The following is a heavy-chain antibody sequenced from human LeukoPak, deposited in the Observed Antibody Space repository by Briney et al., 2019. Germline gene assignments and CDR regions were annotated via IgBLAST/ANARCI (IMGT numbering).Heavy chain of an antibody. Sequence: SETLSLTCTVSGGSISSSSYYWGWIRQPPGKGLEWIGSIFYSGSTYYNPSLKSRVTISVDTSKNQFSLKLSSVTAADTAVYYCARPRVSGNWFDPWGQGTLVTVSS. V-gene: IGHV4-39*01. J-gene: IGHJ5*02. D-gene: IGHD6-13*01. CDR2: IFYSGST. CDR1: GGSISSSSYY. CDR3: ARPRVSGNWFDP.